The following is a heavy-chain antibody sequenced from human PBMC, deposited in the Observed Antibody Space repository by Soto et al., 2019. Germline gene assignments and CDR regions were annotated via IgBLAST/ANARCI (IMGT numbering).Heavy chain of an antibody. J-gene: IGHJ4*02. Sequence: GGSLRLSCAASGFTFSSYAMHWVRQAPGKGLEWVAVISYDGSNKYYADSVKGRFTISRDNSKNTLYLQMNSLRAEDTAVYYCAKDLGWIAVAGTLDYWGQGTLVTVSS. CDR2: ISYDGSNK. D-gene: IGHD6-19*01. CDR3: AKDLGWIAVAGTLDY. V-gene: IGHV3-30*04. CDR1: GFTFSSYA.